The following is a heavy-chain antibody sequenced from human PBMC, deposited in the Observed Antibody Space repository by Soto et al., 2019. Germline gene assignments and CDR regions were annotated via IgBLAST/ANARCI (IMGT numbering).Heavy chain of an antibody. D-gene: IGHD3-22*01. CDR1: VYTFTSYV. CDR2: INPNCGKA. CDR3: AREHYYDSSGYYYHFEY. Sequence: SVKVSCKSSVYTFTSYVINWVRQAAGQGLEWMGWINPNCGKANYAQKFQGRVTITADESTSTAYMELSSLRSEDTAVYYCAREHYYDSSGYYYHFEYWGQGTLVTVSS. V-gene: IGHV1-69*13. J-gene: IGHJ4*02.